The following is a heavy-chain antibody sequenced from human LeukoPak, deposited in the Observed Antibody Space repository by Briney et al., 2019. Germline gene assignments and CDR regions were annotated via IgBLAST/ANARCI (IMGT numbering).Heavy chain of an antibody. V-gene: IGHV1-24*01. CDR3: ATDQIGAWEPFDY. Sequence: ASVKVSCKTSGYTFSNFGINWVRQAPGKGLEWMGGIDPEDGETISAQKFQGRVTKTEDTSTDTAYMELSSLRSEDTAVYYCATDQIGAWEPFDYWGQGTLVTVSS. D-gene: IGHD1-26*01. J-gene: IGHJ4*02. CDR2: IDPEDGET. CDR1: GYTFSNFG.